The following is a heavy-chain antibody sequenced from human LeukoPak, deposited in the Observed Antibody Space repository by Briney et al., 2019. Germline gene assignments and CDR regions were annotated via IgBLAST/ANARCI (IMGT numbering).Heavy chain of an antibody. Sequence: PVGSLRLSCAASGFTFSSHSMNWVRQAPGKGLEWVSYISSSSSTIYYADSVKGRFTISRDNAKNSLYLQMSSLRVEDTAVYYCARDRAAPTWYFDLWGRGTLVTVSS. CDR3: ARDRAAPTWYFDL. CDR2: ISSSSSTI. D-gene: IGHD2-15*01. CDR1: GFTFSSHS. J-gene: IGHJ2*01. V-gene: IGHV3-48*01.